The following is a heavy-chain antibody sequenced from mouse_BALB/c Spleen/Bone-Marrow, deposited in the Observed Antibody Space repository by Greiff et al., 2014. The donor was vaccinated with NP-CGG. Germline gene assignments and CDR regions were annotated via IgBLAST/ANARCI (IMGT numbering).Heavy chain of an antibody. CDR3: ARMDYYGH. Sequence: EVQLQQSGPELEKPGASVKISCKASGYSFTGYNMNWVKQSNGKSLEWIGNIDPSYGGTSYNQKFKGKATLTVDKSSSTAYMQLKSLTSEDSAVYYCARMDYYGHWGQGTLVNVSA. D-gene: IGHD1-2*01. CDR1: GYSFTGYN. V-gene: IGHV1-39*01. J-gene: IGHJ3*01. CDR2: IDPSYGGT.